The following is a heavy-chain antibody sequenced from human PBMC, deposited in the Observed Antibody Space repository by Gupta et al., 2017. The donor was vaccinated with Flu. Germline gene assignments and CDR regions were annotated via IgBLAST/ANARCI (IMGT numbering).Heavy chain of an antibody. Sequence: YWGWVRQSPGKGLEWLGHIYHTGTTYYTTSLKSRVTISIDTSKNQFSLELRSVTAADTAIYYCARQSFTMVTVPFDTWGRGTLVTVSS. CDR1: Y. CDR2: IYHTGTT. J-gene: IGHJ5*02. V-gene: IGHV4-39*01. D-gene: IGHD3-10*01. CDR3: ARQSFTMVTVPFDT.